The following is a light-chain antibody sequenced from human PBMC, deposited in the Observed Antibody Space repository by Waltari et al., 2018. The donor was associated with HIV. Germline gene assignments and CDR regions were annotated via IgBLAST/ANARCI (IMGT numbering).Light chain of an antibody. CDR3: CSYAGSSTCYV. Sequence: QSALTPPASVSGSPGQSITISCTGTSSDVGSYNLVSCYQQHPGKAPNLMIYEVSKRPSGVSNRFSGSKSGNTASLTISGLQAEDEADYYCCSYAGSSTCYVFGTGTKVTVL. V-gene: IGLV2-23*02. J-gene: IGLJ1*01. CDR2: EVS. CDR1: SSDVGSYNL.